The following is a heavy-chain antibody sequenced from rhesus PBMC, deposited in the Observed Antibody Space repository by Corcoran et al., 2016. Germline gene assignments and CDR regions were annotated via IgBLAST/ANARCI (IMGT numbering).Heavy chain of an antibody. CDR2: LYGGSGTS. CDR1: GGSISSGNW. CDR3: ARRGTVTNYGLDS. V-gene: IGHV4S7*01. Sequence: QVQLQESGPGLVKPSETLSLTCAVSGGSISSGNWWSWIRQSPGKGLELIGYLYGGSGTSSYNPSLKSRVTISRDTSNNQFSLKLSSVTAADTAVYYCARRGTVTNYGLDSWGQGVVVTVSS. D-gene: IGHD5-24*01. J-gene: IGHJ6*01.